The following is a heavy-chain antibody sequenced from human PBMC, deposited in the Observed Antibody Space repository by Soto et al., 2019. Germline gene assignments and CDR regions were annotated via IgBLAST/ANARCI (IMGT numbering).Heavy chain of an antibody. CDR1: GFTFSSYA. CDR3: AKVSAFEYDYPFDY. Sequence: EVQLLESGGGLVQPGGSLRLSCAASGFTFSSYAMSWVRQAPGKGLEWVSAISGSGGSTYYADSVKGRFTISRDNSKKPLYLQMNSLRDEDTDVYYCAKVSAFEYDYPFDYWGQGTLVTVSS. CDR2: ISGSGGST. J-gene: IGHJ4*02. D-gene: IGHD4-17*01. V-gene: IGHV3-23*01.